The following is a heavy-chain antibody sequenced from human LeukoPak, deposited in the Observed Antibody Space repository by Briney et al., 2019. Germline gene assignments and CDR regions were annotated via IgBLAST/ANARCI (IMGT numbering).Heavy chain of an antibody. CDR3: ARGQSYYPY. J-gene: IGHJ4*02. CDR2: IYSGGST. D-gene: IGHD1-26*01. CDR1: GFTVSSSH. V-gene: IGHV3-66*01. Sequence: GGSLRLSCAASGFTVSSSHMTWVRQAPGKGLECVSLIYSGGSTYYSDSVKGRFTISGDNSKNTQYLHMNSLRAEDTAVYYCARGQSYYPYWGQGTMVTVSS.